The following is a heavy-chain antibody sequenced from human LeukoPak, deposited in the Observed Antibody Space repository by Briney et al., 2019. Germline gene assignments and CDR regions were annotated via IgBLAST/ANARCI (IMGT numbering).Heavy chain of an antibody. CDR1: GFTFSNYA. CDR2: ISGSGGST. Sequence: PGGSLRLSCAASGFTFSNYAMNWVRQAPGKGLEWVSAISGSGGSTYYADSVKGRFTISRDNSKNTLYLQMNSLRAEDTAVYYCAKVIDSSGYYYGFDYWGQGTLVTVSS. D-gene: IGHD3-22*01. CDR3: AKVIDSSGYYYGFDY. J-gene: IGHJ4*02. V-gene: IGHV3-23*01.